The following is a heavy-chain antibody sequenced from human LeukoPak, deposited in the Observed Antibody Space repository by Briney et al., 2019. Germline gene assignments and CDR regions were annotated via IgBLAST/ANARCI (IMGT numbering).Heavy chain of an antibody. J-gene: IGHJ4*02. CDR2: ISGSGSVI. CDR3: ARDSSGYYGKIDY. CDR1: GFTFSTFE. Sequence: PGGSLRLSCGASGFTFSTFEMNWVRQVPGKGLEWVSYISGSGSVIHYADSVKGRFTISRDNAKNSVILQMNSLRDEDTGIYYCARDSSGYYGKIDYWGQGTLVTVSS. V-gene: IGHV3-48*03. D-gene: IGHD3-22*01.